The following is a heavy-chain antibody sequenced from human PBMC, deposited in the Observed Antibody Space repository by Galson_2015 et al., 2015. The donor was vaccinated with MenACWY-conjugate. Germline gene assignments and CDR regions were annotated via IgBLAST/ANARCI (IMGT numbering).Heavy chain of an antibody. CDR1: GFTFSSYS. J-gene: IGHJ5*02. CDR2: INSDGSST. V-gene: IGHV3-74*01. CDR3: ARGEKLLEASEENWFDP. D-gene: IGHD1-26*01. Sequence: SLRLSCAASGFTFSSYSMHWVRHGPGKGLVWVSRINSDGSSTNYADSVKGRFTISKDNAKNTLYLQMNSLRAEDTAVYYCARGEKLLEASEENWFDPGGQEPWSPSPQ.